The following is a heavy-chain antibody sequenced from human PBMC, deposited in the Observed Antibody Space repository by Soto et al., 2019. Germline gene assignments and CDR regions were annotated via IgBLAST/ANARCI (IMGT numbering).Heavy chain of an antibody. D-gene: IGHD1-7*01. CDR2: VNADGSST. J-gene: IGHJ4*02. CDR3: AKAGDWNYVFDF. CDR1: GFTFSSYR. V-gene: IGHV3-74*01. Sequence: PGGSLRLSCAASGFTFSSYRIHWVRQVPGKGLEWVCRVNADGSSTNYAGFAKGRFTISRDNSKNTAYLEMNNLRVDDTALYYCAKAGDWNYVFDFWGQGTSVTVSS.